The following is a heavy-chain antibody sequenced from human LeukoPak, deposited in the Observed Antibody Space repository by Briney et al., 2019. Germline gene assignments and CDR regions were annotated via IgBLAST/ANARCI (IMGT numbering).Heavy chain of an antibody. J-gene: IGHJ6*02. CDR3: ARDSEGVPYYYGMDV. CDR1: GVSISSYY. D-gene: IGHD1-1*01. V-gene: IGHV4-59*01. CDR2: IYYSGST. Sequence: SETLSLTCTVSGVSISSYYWSWIRQPPGKGLEWIGYIYYSGSTNYNPSLKSRVTISVDTSKNQFSLKLSSVTAADTAVYYCARDSEGVPYYYGMDVWGQGTTVTVSS.